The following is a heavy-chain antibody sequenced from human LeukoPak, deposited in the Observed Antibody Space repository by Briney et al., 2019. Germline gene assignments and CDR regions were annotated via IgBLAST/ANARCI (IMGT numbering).Heavy chain of an antibody. D-gene: IGHD2-2*01. J-gene: IGHJ5*02. CDR1: GGSISSSNW. V-gene: IGHV4-4*02. CDR2: INHSGST. Sequence: RASETLSLTCAVSGGSISSSNWWSWVRQPPGKGLEWIGEINHSGSTNYNPSLKSRVTISVDTSKNQFSLKLSSVTAADTAVYYCARGRGYCSSTSCLKNWFDPWGQGTLVTVSS. CDR3: ARGRGYCSSTSCLKNWFDP.